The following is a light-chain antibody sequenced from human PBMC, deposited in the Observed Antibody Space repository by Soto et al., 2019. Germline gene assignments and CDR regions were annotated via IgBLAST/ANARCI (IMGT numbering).Light chain of an antibody. CDR1: SSDVGRYNY. J-gene: IGLJ2*01. CDR2: DVT. Sequence: QSALTQPASVSGSPGQSITISCTGTSSDVGRYNYVSWFQQHPGKAPKLMIYDVTNRPSGISNRFSGSKSGNTASLTISGLQAEDEAHYYCSSYTTTTTLVFGGGTKLTVL. V-gene: IGLV2-14*03. CDR3: SSYTTTTTLV.